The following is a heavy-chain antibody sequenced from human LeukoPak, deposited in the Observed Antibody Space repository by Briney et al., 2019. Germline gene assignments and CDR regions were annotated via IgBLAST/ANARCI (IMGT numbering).Heavy chain of an antibody. CDR2: INPSGGRT. J-gene: IGHJ4*02. Sequence: ASVKVSCKASGYTFTSYYMHWVRQAPGQGLEWMGIINPSGGRTSYAQKFQGRVTMTRDMSTSTVYMELSSLRSEDTAVYYCATEPYYDSLTGYLWGQGTLVTVSS. CDR1: GYTFTSYY. D-gene: IGHD3-9*01. V-gene: IGHV1-46*01. CDR3: ATEPYYDSLTGYL.